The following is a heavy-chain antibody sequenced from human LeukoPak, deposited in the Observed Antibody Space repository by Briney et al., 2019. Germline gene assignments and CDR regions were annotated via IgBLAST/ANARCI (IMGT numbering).Heavy chain of an antibody. CDR3: ASTGYDSSGLTHDY. Sequence: SETLSLTCTVSGGSISSGGYYWSWIRQHPGTGLEWIGYIYYSGSTYYNPSLKSRVTISVDTSKNQFSLKLSSVTAADTAVYYCASTGYDSSGLTHDYWGQGTLVTVSS. D-gene: IGHD3-22*01. CDR1: GGSISSGGYY. V-gene: IGHV4-31*03. J-gene: IGHJ4*02. CDR2: IYYSGST.